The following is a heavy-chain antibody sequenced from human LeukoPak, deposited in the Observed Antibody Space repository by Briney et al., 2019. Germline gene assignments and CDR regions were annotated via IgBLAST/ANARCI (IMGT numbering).Heavy chain of an antibody. CDR3: ARGDILTGYSY. D-gene: IGHD3-9*01. Sequence: RSETLSLTCAVYGGSFRGYYWSWIRQPPGKGLEWIGEIIHRGSTKYNPSLKSRVTISVDTSKNQFSLNLRSATAADTAVYYCARGDILTGYSYWGQGPLVTVSA. V-gene: IGHV4-34*12. CDR2: IIHRGST. J-gene: IGHJ4*02. CDR1: GGSFRGYY.